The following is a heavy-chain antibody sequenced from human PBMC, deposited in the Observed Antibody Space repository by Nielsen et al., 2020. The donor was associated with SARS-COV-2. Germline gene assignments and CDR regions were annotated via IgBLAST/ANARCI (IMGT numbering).Heavy chain of an antibody. CDR3: ARGAAFFDP. CDR2: RSHDGNT. V-gene: IGHV4-31*03. Sequence: SETLSLTCTVSGDSITSGGSHWSWIRHHPLRGLEWLGHRSHDGNTYSNPSLQSRLIISVDTSKNQFSLSLNSVTDADTAIYYCARGAAFFDPWGQGIRVTVSS. CDR1: GDSITSGGSH. D-gene: IGHD2-15*01. J-gene: IGHJ5*02.